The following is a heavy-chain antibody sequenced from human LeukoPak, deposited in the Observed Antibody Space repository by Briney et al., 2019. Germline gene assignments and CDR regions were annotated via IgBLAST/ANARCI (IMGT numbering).Heavy chain of an antibody. CDR3: ARELDGEDYYYYMDV. J-gene: IGHJ6*03. Sequence: SETLSLTCTVSGGSISSYYWSWIRQPAGKGLEWIGRIYTSGSTNYNPSLKSRVTMSVDTSKNQFSLKLSSVPATDTAVYYCARELDGEDYYYYMDVWGKGTTVTVSS. CDR1: GGSISSYY. CDR2: IYTSGST. V-gene: IGHV4-4*07. D-gene: IGHD4-17*01.